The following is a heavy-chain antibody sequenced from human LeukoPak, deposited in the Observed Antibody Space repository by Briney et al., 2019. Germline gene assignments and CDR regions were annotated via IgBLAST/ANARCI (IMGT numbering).Heavy chain of an antibody. D-gene: IGHD6-13*01. Sequence: GGSLRLSCAASGFTVSSNEMSWVRQAPGKGLEWVSSISGGSTYYADSRKGRFTISRDNSKNTLYLQMNSLRAEDTAVYYCAKDGQQLAPDHYYYYMDVWGKGTTVTVSS. CDR3: AKDGQQLAPDHYYYYMDV. J-gene: IGHJ6*03. V-gene: IGHV3-38-3*01. CDR1: GFTVSSNE. CDR2: ISGGST.